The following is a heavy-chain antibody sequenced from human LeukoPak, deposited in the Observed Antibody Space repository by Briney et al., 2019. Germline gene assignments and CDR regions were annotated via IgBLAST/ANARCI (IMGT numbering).Heavy chain of an antibody. CDR3: ARGGAAAAGHDY. J-gene: IGHJ4*02. Sequence: GGSLRLSCAASGFTLSSYWMHWVRQAPGKGLVWVSRINSDGSSTSYADSVKGRFTISRDNAKNTLYLQMNSLRAEDTAVYYCARGGAAAAGHDYWGQGTLVTVSS. V-gene: IGHV3-74*01. D-gene: IGHD6-13*01. CDR1: GFTLSSYW. CDR2: INSDGSST.